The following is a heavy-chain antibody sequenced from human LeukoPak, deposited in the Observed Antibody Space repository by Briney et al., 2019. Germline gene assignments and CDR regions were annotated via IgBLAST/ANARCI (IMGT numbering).Heavy chain of an antibody. J-gene: IGHJ6*02. CDR3: AKHMRATNTYSFFGLDV. CDR1: GFTFKGYG. V-gene: IGHV3-9*01. D-gene: IGHD1-26*01. Sequence: GGSLRLSCAATGFTFKGYGMHWVRQPPGKGLEWVSSINWNGGGTDYADSVKGRFTISRDNAKNSLYLQLSSLRPEDTALYYCAKHMRATNTYSFFGLDVWGQGTTVTVSS. CDR2: INWNGGGT.